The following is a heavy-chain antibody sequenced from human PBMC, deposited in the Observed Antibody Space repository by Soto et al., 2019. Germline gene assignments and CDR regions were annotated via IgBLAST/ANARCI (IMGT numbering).Heavy chain of an antibody. V-gene: IGHV5-10-1*01. J-gene: IGHJ4*02. D-gene: IGHD3-22*01. CDR1: GYSFAGYW. CDR3: ARQIYDSDTGPNFQYYFDS. Sequence: RDSLKISCKGSGYSFAGYWITWVRQKPGKGLEWMGRIDPSDSQTYYSPSFRGHVTISVTKSITTVFLQWSSLRASDTAMYYCARQIYDSDTGPNFQYYFDSWGQGTPVTVSS. CDR2: IDPSDSQT.